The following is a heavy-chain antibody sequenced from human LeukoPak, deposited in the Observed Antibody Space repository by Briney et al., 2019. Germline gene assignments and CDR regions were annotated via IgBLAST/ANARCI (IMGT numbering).Heavy chain of an antibody. CDR1: GFTFSTYW. Sequence: GGSLRLSCAASGFTFSTYWMHWVRQAPGKGLVWVSRIDRDGSSTTYADSMKGRFTISRDNAKNTLYLQMNSLRADDTALYYCARGKNGDSLFDYWGQGTLVTVSS. CDR2: IDRDGSST. D-gene: IGHD4-17*01. V-gene: IGHV3-74*01. J-gene: IGHJ4*02. CDR3: ARGKNGDSLFDY.